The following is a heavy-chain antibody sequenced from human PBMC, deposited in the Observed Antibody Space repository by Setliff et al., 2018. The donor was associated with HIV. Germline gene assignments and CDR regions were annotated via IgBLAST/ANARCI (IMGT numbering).Heavy chain of an antibody. Sequence: SETLSLTCTVSGGSIRTYYWSWIRQPPGKGLEWIGYIFYSVNTNYNPPLKGRVTISVDKSKNQFSLKLSSGTAADTAVYYCARLAREEYCRSRTCYPNWFDPWGPGTLVTVSS. V-gene: IGHV4-59*08. CDR2: IFYSVNT. CDR3: ARLAREEYCRSRTCYPNWFDP. J-gene: IGHJ5*02. CDR1: GGSIRTYY. D-gene: IGHD2-15*01.